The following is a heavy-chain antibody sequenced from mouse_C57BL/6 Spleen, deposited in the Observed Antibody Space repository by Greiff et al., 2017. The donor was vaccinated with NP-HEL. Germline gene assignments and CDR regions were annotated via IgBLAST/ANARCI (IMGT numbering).Heavy chain of an antibody. CDR3: ARDEPYGNYFDY. Sequence: EVKLVESGGGLVQSGHSLRLSCATSGFTFSDFYMEWVRQAPGKGLEWIAASRNKANDYTTEYSASVKGRFIVSRDTSQSILYLQMNALRAEDTAIYYCARDEPYGNYFDYWGQGTTLTVSS. CDR2: SRNKANDYTT. D-gene: IGHD2-1*01. J-gene: IGHJ2*01. V-gene: IGHV7-1*01. CDR1: GFTFSDFY.